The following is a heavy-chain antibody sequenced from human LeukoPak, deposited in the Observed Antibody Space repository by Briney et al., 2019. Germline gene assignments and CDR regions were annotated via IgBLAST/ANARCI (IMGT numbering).Heavy chain of an antibody. D-gene: IGHD6-19*01. Sequence: GGSLRLSCAASGFTFSNYAMSWVRQAPGKGLEWVSALSGSGGSTYYADSVKGRFTISRDNSKNTLYLQMNSLRAEDTAVYYCAAICVTSSGCDYYYYYGMDVWGQGTTVTVSS. J-gene: IGHJ6*02. V-gene: IGHV3-23*01. CDR1: GFTFSNYA. CDR2: LSGSGGST. CDR3: AAICVTSSGCDYYYYYGMDV.